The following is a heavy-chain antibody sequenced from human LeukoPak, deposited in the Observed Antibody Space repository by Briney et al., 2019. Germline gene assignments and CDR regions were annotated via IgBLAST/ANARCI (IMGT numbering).Heavy chain of an antibody. D-gene: IGHD5-12*01. CDR1: GYAFTTYY. CDR3: ARGGPGRDGYNYAFDF. Sequence: ASVKVSRKASGYAFTTYYLHWVRQAPGQGLEWMGIINSTGGSATYSQKFQGRVTMTRDTSRSTVYMEMSSLRSEDTALYYCARGGPGRDGYNYAFDFWGQGTLVTVSA. J-gene: IGHJ4*02. CDR2: INSTGGSA. V-gene: IGHV1-46*01.